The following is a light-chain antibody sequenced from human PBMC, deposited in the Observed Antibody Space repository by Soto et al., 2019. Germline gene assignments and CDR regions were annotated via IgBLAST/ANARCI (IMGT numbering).Light chain of an antibody. CDR1: QDISNY. Sequence: DIQMTQSPSSLSASVGDRVTITCQASQDISNYLNWYQQKPGKAPKLLIYDASNLETGVPSRFSGSGSGTDFTFTISSLQPEDIATYYCQQGPAFGGGTKVEIK. CDR3: QQGPA. J-gene: IGKJ4*01. CDR2: DAS. V-gene: IGKV1-33*01.